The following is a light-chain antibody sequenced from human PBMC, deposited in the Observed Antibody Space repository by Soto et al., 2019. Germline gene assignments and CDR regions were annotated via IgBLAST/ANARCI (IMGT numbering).Light chain of an antibody. J-gene: IGKJ2*01. CDR3: QPYGNSPRT. CDR2: GAS. V-gene: IGKV3-20*01. CDR1: QSVSANY. Sequence: EIVLTQSPGTLSLSPGERATVSCRASQSVSANYLAWFQQKPGQAPRLLIYGASRRATGIPDRFSGSGSGTDFTLTISRLEPADFAVYYCQPYGNSPRTFGQGTKVEI.